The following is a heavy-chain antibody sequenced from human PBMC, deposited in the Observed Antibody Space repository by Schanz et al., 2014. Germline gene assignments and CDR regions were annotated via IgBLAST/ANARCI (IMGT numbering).Heavy chain of an antibody. CDR1: GITFSDYA. CDR3: ARGNYGMDV. CDR2: IASGGSHT. Sequence: VQLVESGGGVVQPGGSLRLSCAASGITFSDYAMSWVRQAPGKGLEWVSTIASGGSHTFYADSVTGRFTISRDNSKNTLSLQMISLRAEDTAKYYCARGNYGMDVWGQGTTVTVSS. J-gene: IGHJ6*02. V-gene: IGHV3-23*04.